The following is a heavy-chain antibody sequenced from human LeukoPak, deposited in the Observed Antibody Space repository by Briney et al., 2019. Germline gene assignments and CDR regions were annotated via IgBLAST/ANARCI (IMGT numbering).Heavy chain of an antibody. D-gene: IGHD4-17*01. V-gene: IGHV3-30*02. CDR2: IRYDGSNK. CDR1: GFTFSSYG. Sequence: PGGSLRLSCAASGFTFSSYGMHWVRQAPGKGLEWVAFIRYDGSNKYYADSVKGRFTISRDNSKNTLYLQMNSLRVEDTAVYYCARGALYQYYLDYWGWGQGTLVTVSS. J-gene: IGHJ4*02. CDR3: ARGALYQYYLDYWG.